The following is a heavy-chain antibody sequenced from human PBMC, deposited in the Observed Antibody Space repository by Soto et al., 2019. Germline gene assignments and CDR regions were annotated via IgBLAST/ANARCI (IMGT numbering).Heavy chain of an antibody. V-gene: IGHV1-69*06. CDR1: GGTFSSNP. Sequence: QVQLVQSGAEVKKPGSSVKVSCKASGGTFSSNPISWMRQAPGQGLEWMGGTIPTFGAGSYAQRFQGRLTITADKSTNTAYMELSSLRPEDTALYYCARRQTSGYNRYFDSWGQGTLVTVSS. CDR2: TIPTFGAG. CDR3: ARRQTSGYNRYFDS. J-gene: IGHJ4*02. D-gene: IGHD5-12*01.